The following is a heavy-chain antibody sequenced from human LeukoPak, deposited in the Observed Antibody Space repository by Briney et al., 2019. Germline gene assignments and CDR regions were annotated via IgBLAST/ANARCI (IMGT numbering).Heavy chain of an antibody. J-gene: IGHJ3*02. D-gene: IGHD4-17*01. CDR2: IYYSGST. Sequence: SETLSLTCTVSGGSISSYYWSWIRQPPGKGLEWIGYIYYSGSTNYSPSLKSRVTISVDTSKNLFSLKLSSVTAADTAVYYCARDLRVTTSVDAFDIWGQGTMVTVSS. CDR3: ARDLRVTTSVDAFDI. CDR1: GGSISSYY. V-gene: IGHV4-59*01.